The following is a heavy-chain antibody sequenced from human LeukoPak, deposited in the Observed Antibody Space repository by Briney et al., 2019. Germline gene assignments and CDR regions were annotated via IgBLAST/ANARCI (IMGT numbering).Heavy chain of an antibody. CDR2: ISDIGSI. V-gene: IGHV4-59*08. CDR1: GGSISSYY. J-gene: IGHJ4*02. D-gene: IGHD2/OR15-2a*01. Sequence: PSETPSLTCTVSGGSISSYYWSWIRQPPGKGLEWIAYISDIGSINYNPSLKSRVTISLDTSKNQFSLKLSSVTAADTAVYYCAGHHPRNTVDFWGQGTLVPSPQ. CDR3: AGHHPRNTVDF.